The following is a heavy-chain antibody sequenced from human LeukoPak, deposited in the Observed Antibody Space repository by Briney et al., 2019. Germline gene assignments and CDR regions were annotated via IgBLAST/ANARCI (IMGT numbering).Heavy chain of an antibody. V-gene: IGHV4-34*01. J-gene: IGHJ5*02. D-gene: IGHD6-13*01. CDR1: GGSFSGYY. CDR2: INHSGST. CDR3: ARGASSWYRRFDP. Sequence: SETLSLTCAVYGGSFSGYYWSWIRQPPGKGLEWIGEINHSGSTNYNPSLKSRVTISVDTSKNQFSLKLSSVTAADTAVYYCARGASSWYRRFDPWGQGTLVTVSS.